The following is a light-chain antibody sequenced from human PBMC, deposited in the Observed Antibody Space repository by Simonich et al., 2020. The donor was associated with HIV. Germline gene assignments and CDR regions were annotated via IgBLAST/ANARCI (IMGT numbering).Light chain of an antibody. Sequence: SYELIQPPSVPVSPGQTARISCSGDALPNQYAYWYQQKPGQAPVVVMAKDSESPSGIPERFSGSSSGTTVTLTISGVQAEDEADYYCQSADSSGTHRVFGGGTKLTVL. J-gene: IGLJ2*01. CDR2: KDS. V-gene: IGLV3-25*03. CDR3: QSADSSGTHRV. CDR1: ALPNQY.